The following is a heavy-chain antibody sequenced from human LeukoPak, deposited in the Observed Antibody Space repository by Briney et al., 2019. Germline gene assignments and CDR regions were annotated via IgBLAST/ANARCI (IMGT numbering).Heavy chain of an antibody. CDR2: IKSKTDGGTT. V-gene: IGHV3-15*01. D-gene: IGHD6-6*01. CDR1: GFTFSSYA. Sequence: GGSLRLSCAASGFTFSSYAMSWVRQAPGKGLEWVGRIKSKTDGGTTDYAAPVKGRFTISRDDSKNTLYLQMNSLKTEDTAVYYCTTYSSWSDTDYWGQGTLVTVSS. CDR3: TTYSSWSDTDY. J-gene: IGHJ4*02.